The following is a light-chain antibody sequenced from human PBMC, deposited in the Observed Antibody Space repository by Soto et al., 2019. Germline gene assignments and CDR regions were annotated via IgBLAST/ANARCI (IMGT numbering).Light chain of an antibody. CDR3: QQYNSYWT. J-gene: IGKJ1*01. V-gene: IGKV1-5*03. CDR2: KAS. Sequence: DIQMTQSPSTLSASVGDRVTITCRASQSISSWLAWYQQKPGKAPKLLIYKASSLDSGVPSRFSGSGSGTDSILISSSLQPDDFASYYCQQYNSYWTFGQGTKVEIK. CDR1: QSISSW.